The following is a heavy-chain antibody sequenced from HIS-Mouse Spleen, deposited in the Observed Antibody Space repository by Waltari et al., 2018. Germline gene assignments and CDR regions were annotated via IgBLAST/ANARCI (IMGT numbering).Heavy chain of an antibody. CDR1: GGSISSGGYY. Sequence: QVQLQESGPGLVKPSQTLSLTCTVSGGSISSGGYYWSWIRQHPGKGLEWIGYIYYSGSTYDNPSLKSRVTISVEKSKNQFSLKLSSVTAADTAVYYCARGLRSGYYLNWFDPWGQGTLVTVSS. V-gene: IGHV4-31*03. CDR3: ARGLRSGYYLNWFDP. J-gene: IGHJ5*02. CDR2: IYYSGST. D-gene: IGHD3-22*01.